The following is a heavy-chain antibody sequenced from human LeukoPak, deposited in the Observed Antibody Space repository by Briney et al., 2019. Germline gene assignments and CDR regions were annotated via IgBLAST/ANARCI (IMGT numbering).Heavy chain of an antibody. J-gene: IGHJ5*02. Sequence: GGSLRLSCAASGFTVGSNYMAWVRQAPGKGLEWVSYISSSGSTIYYADSVKGRFTISRDNAKSSLYLQMNSLRAEDTAVYYCARGGAVTATNWFDPWGQGTLVTVSS. D-gene: IGHD2-21*02. V-gene: IGHV3-48*03. CDR3: ARGGAVTATNWFDP. CDR1: GFTVGSNY. CDR2: ISSSGSTI.